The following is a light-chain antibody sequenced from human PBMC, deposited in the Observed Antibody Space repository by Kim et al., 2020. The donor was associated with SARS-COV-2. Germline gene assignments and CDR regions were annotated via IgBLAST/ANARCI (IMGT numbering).Light chain of an antibody. CDR2: RAY. Sequence: EIVLTQSPATLSLSPGERATLSCRASQSVSNNQLALYQHKPPQAPRLLIYRAYTRATGIPDRFSGSGSGTDFTLTIGRLEPEDFTVYYCQQYGDSPYTFGQGTNLEI. CDR1: QSVSNNQ. V-gene: IGKV3-20*01. J-gene: IGKJ2*01. CDR3: QQYGDSPYT.